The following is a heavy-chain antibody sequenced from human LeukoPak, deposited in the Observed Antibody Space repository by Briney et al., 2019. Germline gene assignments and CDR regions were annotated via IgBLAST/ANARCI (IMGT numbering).Heavy chain of an antibody. D-gene: IGHD6-13*01. CDR3: AREAEYSSSWYSYYYGMDV. CDR2: ISSSSSTI. V-gene: IGHV3-48*02. Sequence: GGSLRLSCAASGFTFSSYSMNWVRQAPGKGLEWVSYISSSSSTIYYADSVKGRFTISRDNAKNSLYLQMNSLRDEDTAVYYCAREAEYSSSWYSYYYGMDVWGQGTTVTVSS. J-gene: IGHJ6*02. CDR1: GFTFSSYS.